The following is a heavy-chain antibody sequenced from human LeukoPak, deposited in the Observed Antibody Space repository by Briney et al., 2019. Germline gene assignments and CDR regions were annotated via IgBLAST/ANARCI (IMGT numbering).Heavy chain of an antibody. CDR2: IYYTGST. V-gene: IGHV4-59*01. CDR1: GGSISSYF. J-gene: IGHJ6*03. CDR3: ARAPHFYYYMDV. Sequence: SETLSLTCTVSGGSISSYFWSWIRQPPGKALQWIGYIYYTGSTNYNPSLKSRVTISVDTSKNQFSLKLSSGTAADTALYYCARAPHFYYYMDVWGKGTTVTVSS.